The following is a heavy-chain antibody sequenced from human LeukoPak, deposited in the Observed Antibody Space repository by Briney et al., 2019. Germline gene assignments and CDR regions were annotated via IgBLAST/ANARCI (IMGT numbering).Heavy chain of an antibody. CDR2: ISYDGSNK. J-gene: IGHJ4*02. CDR3: ARAFAIFGSRFDY. Sequence: PGGSLRLSCAASGFTFSSYAMHWVRQAPGKGLEWVAVISYDGSNKYYADSVKGRFTISRDNSKNTLYLQMNSLRAEDTAVYYCARAFAIFGSRFDYWGQGTLVTVSS. V-gene: IGHV3-30-3*01. CDR1: GFTFSSYA. D-gene: IGHD3-3*01.